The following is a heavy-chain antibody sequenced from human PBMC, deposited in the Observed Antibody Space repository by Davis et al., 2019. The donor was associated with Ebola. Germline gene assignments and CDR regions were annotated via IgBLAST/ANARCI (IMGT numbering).Heavy chain of an antibody. D-gene: IGHD1-1*01. CDR3: ARHGNYFPEFDN. V-gene: IGHV4-59*01. Sequence: MPSETLSLTCTVSGGSISSYYWSWIRQPPGKGLEWIGYIYYSGSTNYNPSLKSRVTISVDTSKNQFSLKLSSVTAADTAVYFCARHGNYFPEFDNWGQGSLVTVSS. CDR2: IYYSGST. CDR1: GGSISSYY. J-gene: IGHJ4*02.